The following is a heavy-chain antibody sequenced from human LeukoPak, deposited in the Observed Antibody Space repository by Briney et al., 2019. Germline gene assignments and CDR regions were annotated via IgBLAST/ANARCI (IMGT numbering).Heavy chain of an antibody. CDR3: ASRISSGNYFFDY. D-gene: IGHD1-26*01. V-gene: IGHV3-74*01. CDR1: GFTFSSYS. J-gene: IGHJ4*02. Sequence: GGSLRLSCAASGFTFSSYSMNWVRQAPGKGLVWVSRINTDGSSTTYADSVKGRFTISRDNAKNTLYLQMNSLRAEDTAVYYCASRISSGNYFFDYWGQGTLVTVSS. CDR2: INTDGSST.